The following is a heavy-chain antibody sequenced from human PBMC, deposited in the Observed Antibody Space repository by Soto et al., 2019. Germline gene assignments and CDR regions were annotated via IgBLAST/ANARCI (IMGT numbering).Heavy chain of an antibody. V-gene: IGHV3-64D*08. D-gene: IGHD3-22*01. CDR3: VIAADYYDSSGYYYEDI. Sequence: PGGSLRLSCSASGFTFSSYAMHWVRQAPGKGLEYVSAISSNGGSTYYADSVKRRFTISRDNSKNTLYLQMSSLRAEDTAVYYCVIAADYYDSSGYYYEDIWGQGTMVTVSS. CDR1: GFTFSSYA. J-gene: IGHJ3*02. CDR2: ISSNGGST.